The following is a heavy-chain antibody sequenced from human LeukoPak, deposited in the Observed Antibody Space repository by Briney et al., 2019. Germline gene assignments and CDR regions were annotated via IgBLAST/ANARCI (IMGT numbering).Heavy chain of an antibody. V-gene: IGHV4-59*08. D-gene: IGHD6-13*01. Sequence: PSETLSLTCTVSGGSMSSYYWSWIRQPPGKGLEWIGYIYYNGKTNYSPSLNSRVTISVDTSRNQFSLRLNSVTAADTAVYYCARGMGSRVAWFDPWGQGTLVTVSS. CDR3: ARGMGSRVAWFDP. J-gene: IGHJ5*02. CDR2: IYYNGKT. CDR1: GGSMSSYY.